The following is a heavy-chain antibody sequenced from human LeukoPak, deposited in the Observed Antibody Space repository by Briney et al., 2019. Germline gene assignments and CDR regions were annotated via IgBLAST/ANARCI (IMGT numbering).Heavy chain of an antibody. CDR3: ARLITGTTTAFDI. CDR2: VHTSGST. D-gene: IGHD1-7*01. J-gene: IGHJ3*02. V-gene: IGHV4-4*07. CDR1: GGSISGYY. Sequence: SETLSLTCTVSGGSISGYYWSWIRQPAGKGLEWIGRVHTSGSTHYNPSLKSRVTMSVDTSKNQFSLKLSSVTAADTAVYYCARLITGTTTAFDIWGQGTMVTVSS.